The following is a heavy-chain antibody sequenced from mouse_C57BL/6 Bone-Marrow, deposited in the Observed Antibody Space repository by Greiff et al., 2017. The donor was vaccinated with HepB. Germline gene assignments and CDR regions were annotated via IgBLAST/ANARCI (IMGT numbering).Heavy chain of an antibody. CDR3: ARGEIFCLYYDYPFDY. CDR2: IYPRSGNT. Sequence: VQLQESGAELARPGASVKLSCKASGYTFTSYGISWVKQRTGQGLEWIGEIYPRSGNTYYNEKFKGKATLTEDKSSSTAYMELRSLTSEDSAVYFCARGEIFCLYYDYPFDYWGQGTTLTVSS. D-gene: IGHD2-4*01. V-gene: IGHV1-81*01. CDR1: GYTFTSYG. J-gene: IGHJ2*01.